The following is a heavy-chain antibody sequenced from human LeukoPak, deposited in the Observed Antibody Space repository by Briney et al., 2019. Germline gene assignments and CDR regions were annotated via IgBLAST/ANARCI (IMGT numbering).Heavy chain of an antibody. D-gene: IGHD1-14*01. CDR1: GFTFSSYG. CDR3: AKDRDTGPDAYYFDY. Sequence: GGSLRLSCAASGFTFSSYGMHWVRQAPGKGLEWVAVISYVGNNKYHADSVKGRFTISRDNSKNTLYLQMNSLRPEDTAVYYCAKDRDTGPDAYYFDYWGQGALVTVSS. J-gene: IGHJ4*02. CDR2: ISYVGNNK. V-gene: IGHV3-30*18.